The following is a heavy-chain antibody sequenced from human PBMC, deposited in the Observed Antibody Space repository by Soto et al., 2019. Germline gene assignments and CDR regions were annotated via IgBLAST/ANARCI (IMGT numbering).Heavy chain of an antibody. Sequence: EVQLVESGGGLVQPGGSLRLSCAASGVTFSSYWMSWVRQAPGKGLEWVANIKQDGSEKYYVDSVKGRFTISRDNAKNSLYLQMNSLRAEDTAVYYCARGPLGYWGQGTLVTVSS. V-gene: IGHV3-7*01. CDR3: ARGPLGY. J-gene: IGHJ4*02. D-gene: IGHD3-3*02. CDR2: IKQDGSEK. CDR1: GVTFSSYW.